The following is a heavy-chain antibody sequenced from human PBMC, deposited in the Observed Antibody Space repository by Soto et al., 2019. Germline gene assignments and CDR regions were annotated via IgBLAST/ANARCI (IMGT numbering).Heavy chain of an antibody. V-gene: IGHV1-18*01. CDR2: ISAYNGNT. Sequence: AAVKVSCKACGYTFTSYGISWVRQAPGQGLERMGWISAYNGNTNYAQKLQGRVTMTTDTSTSTAYMELRSLRSDDTALYYCARDKGLNYDILTGYYAELDAFDIWG. CDR1: GYTFTSYG. D-gene: IGHD3-9*01. J-gene: IGHJ3*02. CDR3: ARDKGLNYDILTGYYAELDAFDI.